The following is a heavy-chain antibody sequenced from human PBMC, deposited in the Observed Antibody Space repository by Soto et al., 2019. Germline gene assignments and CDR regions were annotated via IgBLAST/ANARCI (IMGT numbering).Heavy chain of an antibody. D-gene: IGHD3-10*01. V-gene: IGHV1-18*01. CDR3: VRDLNGDFYY. Sequence: QVQLVQSGAEVRQPGASVKVSCKASGYSFTTYGMSWVRQAPGQGLEYMGWINGHGHGAKYVQRFQGRFSMTTDTSTNTVYMDLRSLTSDDTAVYYCVRDLNGDFYYWGQGTVVIVSP. CDR1: GYSFTTYG. J-gene: IGHJ4*02. CDR2: INGHGHGA.